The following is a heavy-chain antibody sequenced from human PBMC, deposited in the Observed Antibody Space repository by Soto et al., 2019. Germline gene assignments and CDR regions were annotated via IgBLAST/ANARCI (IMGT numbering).Heavy chain of an antibody. CDR1: GCSISSYY. D-gene: IGHD5-18*01. Sequence: SGTLSLTCTGSGCSISSYYWSWIRQPPGKGLEWIGYIYYSGSTNYNPSLKSRVTISVDTSKNQFSLKLSSVTAADTAVYYCARPKQLWDYYGMDVWGQGTTVT. V-gene: IGHV4-59*01. J-gene: IGHJ6*02. CDR2: IYYSGST. CDR3: ARPKQLWDYYGMDV.